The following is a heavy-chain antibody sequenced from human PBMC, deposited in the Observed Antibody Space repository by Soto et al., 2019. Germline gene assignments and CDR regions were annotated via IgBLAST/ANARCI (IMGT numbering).Heavy chain of an antibody. V-gene: IGHV1-2*02. D-gene: IGHD2-8*01. Sequence: ASLKVSCKGSGYTFTGYYMHWVRQAPGQGLEWMGWINPNSGGTNYAQKFQGRVTMTRDTSISTAYMELSRLRSDDTAVYYCARTPYCTNGVCYTGWFDPWGQGTLVTVSS. CDR2: INPNSGGT. CDR3: ARTPYCTNGVCYTGWFDP. CDR1: GYTFTGYY. J-gene: IGHJ5*02.